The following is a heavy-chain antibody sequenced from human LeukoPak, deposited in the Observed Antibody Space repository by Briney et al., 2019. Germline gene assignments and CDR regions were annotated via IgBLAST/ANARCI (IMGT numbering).Heavy chain of an antibody. J-gene: IGHJ6*02. V-gene: IGHV3-7*01. D-gene: IGHD5-12*01. CDR1: GFTFGSYW. CDR2: IEQDGSEK. Sequence: GSLRLSCAASGFTFGSYWMSWVRQAPGKGLEWVANIEQDGSEKYYVDSVKGRFTISRDNAKNSLFLQMRSLRPEDTAVYYCAIVAPFYYYAMDVWGQGTTVTVSS. CDR3: AIVAPFYYYAMDV.